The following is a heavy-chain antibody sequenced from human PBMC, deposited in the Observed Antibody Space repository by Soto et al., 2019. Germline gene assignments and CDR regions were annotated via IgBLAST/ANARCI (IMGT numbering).Heavy chain of an antibody. J-gene: IGHJ2*01. D-gene: IGHD3-9*01. CDR2: INDRGSI. CDR3: ARESHDILTGPPWVWYFDL. V-gene: IGHV4-34*01. Sequence: QVQLQQWGAGPLRPLETLSLTCGVSGGSFSGYYWAWIRQSPGKGLEWIGEINDRGSINYNPSLTSRVSISVYTSKNHYSLNLRSVTAADTAVYYCARESHDILTGPPWVWYFDLWGRGTLVTVSS. CDR1: GGSFSGYY.